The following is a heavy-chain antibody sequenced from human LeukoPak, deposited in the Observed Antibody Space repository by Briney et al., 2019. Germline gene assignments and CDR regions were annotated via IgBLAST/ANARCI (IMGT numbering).Heavy chain of an antibody. CDR3: ARVFGQRSSWYGGDAFDI. J-gene: IGHJ3*02. CDR2: INLSGTT. CDR1: GGSFSGYY. Sequence: PSETLSLTCAVYGGSFSGYYWSWIRQPPGKGLEWIGEINLSGTTNYNPSLKSRVTISIDTSKNQFSLKLSSVTAADTAVYYCARVFGQRSSWYGGDAFDIWGQGTMVTVSS. V-gene: IGHV4-34*01. D-gene: IGHD6-13*01.